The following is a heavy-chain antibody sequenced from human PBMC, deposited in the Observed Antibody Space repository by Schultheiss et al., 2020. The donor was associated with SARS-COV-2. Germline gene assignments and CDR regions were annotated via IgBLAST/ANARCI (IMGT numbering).Heavy chain of an antibody. CDR2: IKQDGSEK. D-gene: IGHD3-3*01. V-gene: IGHV3-7*01. Sequence: GGSLRLSCAASGFTFSDYYMSWIRQAPGKGLEWVANIKQDGSEKYYVDSVKGRFTISRDNAKNSLYLQMNSLRAEDTAVYYCAREDYDFWSGTNWFDPWGQGTLVTVSS. J-gene: IGHJ5*02. CDR1: GFTFSDYY. CDR3: AREDYDFWSGTNWFDP.